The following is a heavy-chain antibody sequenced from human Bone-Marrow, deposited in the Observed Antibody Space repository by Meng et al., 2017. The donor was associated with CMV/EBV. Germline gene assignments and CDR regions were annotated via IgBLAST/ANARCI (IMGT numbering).Heavy chain of an antibody. Sequence: GGSLRLSCAASGFSVSSTYMSWVRQAPGKGLEWVSVIYSGGSTFYANSVKGRFTISRDNAGNSLYLQMNSLRAEDTGVYYCVRDADSRRWIDYYGWFDPWGQGTLVTVYS. J-gene: IGHJ5*02. CDR2: IYSGGST. V-gene: IGHV3-53*01. CDR3: VRDADSRRWIDYYGWFDP. CDR1: GFSVSSTY. D-gene: IGHD3-3*01.